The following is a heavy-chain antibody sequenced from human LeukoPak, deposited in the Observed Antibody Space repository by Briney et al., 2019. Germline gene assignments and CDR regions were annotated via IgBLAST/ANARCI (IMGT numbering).Heavy chain of an antibody. J-gene: IGHJ3*02. Sequence: ASVKVSCKASGYTFTGYYMHWVRQAPGQGLEWMGWINPNSGGTNYAQKFQGRVTMTRDTSISTAYMELSRLRSDDTAVYYCAGPLRYCSSTSCYFVGAFDIWGQGTMVTVSS. CDR1: GYTFTGYY. V-gene: IGHV1-2*02. CDR2: INPNSGGT. CDR3: AGPLRYCSSTSCYFVGAFDI. D-gene: IGHD2-2*01.